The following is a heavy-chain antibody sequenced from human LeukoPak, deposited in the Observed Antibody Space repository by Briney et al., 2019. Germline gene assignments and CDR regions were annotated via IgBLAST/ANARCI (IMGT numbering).Heavy chain of an antibody. V-gene: IGHV3-21*01. CDR2: ISSSSSYI. CDR1: GFTFSSYS. Sequence: PGGSLSLPCAASGFTFSSYSMNWVRRAPGKGLEWVSSISSSSSYIYYADSVKGRFTISRDNAKNSLYLQMNSLRAEDTAVYYCARIWSAAELDYWGQGTLVTVSS. D-gene: IGHD6-13*01. CDR3: ARIWSAAELDY. J-gene: IGHJ4*02.